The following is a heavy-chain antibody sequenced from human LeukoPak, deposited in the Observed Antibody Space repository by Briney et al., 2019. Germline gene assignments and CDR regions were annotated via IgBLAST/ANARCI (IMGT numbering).Heavy chain of an antibody. V-gene: IGHV3-7*01. J-gene: IGHJ3*02. CDR3: ARDATGSTRDI. Sequence: GGSLRLSCAASGSSFSSFWMAWVRQAPGKGLEWVANINLNGNDKYYVDSVKGRFTISRDNAKNSLSLQMNSLRAEDTAVYYCARDATGSTRDIWGQGTMVTVSS. CDR2: INLNGNDK. D-gene: IGHD1-7*01. CDR1: GSSFSSFW.